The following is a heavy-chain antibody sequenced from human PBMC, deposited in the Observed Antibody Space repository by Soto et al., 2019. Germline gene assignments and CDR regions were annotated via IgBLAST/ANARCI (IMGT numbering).Heavy chain of an antibody. J-gene: IGHJ5*02. D-gene: IGHD4-17*01. CDR2: IIPILGIA. CDR3: ARMTTMTTHAGP. CDR1: GGTFSSYT. V-gene: IGHV1-69*02. Sequence: QVQLVQSGAEVKKPGSSVKVSCKASGGTFSSYTISWVRQAPGQGLEWMGRIIPILGIANYAQKFQGRVTITADKSTSTAYMELSSLRSEDTAVYYCARMTTMTTHAGPWGQGTLVTVSS.